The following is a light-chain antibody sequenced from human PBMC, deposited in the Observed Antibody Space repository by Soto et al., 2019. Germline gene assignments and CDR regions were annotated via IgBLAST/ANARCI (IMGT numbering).Light chain of an antibody. Sequence: QSVLTHPPSVSGSPGQSVTISCTGTSTDFVSYNRVSWYQQPPGTAPKLIIYEASNRPSGVPDRFSGSKSGNTASLTISGLQAEDEADYYCSLYTSENTYVFGTGTKV. V-gene: IGLV2-18*01. CDR3: SLYTSENTYV. CDR2: EAS. J-gene: IGLJ1*01. CDR1: STDFVSYNR.